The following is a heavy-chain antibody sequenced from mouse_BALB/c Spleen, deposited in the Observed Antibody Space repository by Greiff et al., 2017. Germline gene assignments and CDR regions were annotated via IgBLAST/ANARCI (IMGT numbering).Heavy chain of an antibody. CDR1: GFTFSSYA. CDR3: AREDGNYPYYAMDY. D-gene: IGHD2-1*01. V-gene: IGHV5-9-3*01. J-gene: IGHJ4*01. Sequence: EVKVVESGGGLVKPGGSLKLSCAASGFTFSSYAMSWVRQTPEKRLEWVATISSGGSYTYYPDSVKGRFTISRDNAKNTLYLQISSLRSEDTAMYYCAREDGNYPYYAMDYWGQGTSVTVSS. CDR2: ISSGGSYT.